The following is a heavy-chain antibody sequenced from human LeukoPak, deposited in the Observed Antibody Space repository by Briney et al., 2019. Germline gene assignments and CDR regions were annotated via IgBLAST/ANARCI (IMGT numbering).Heavy chain of an antibody. V-gene: IGHV3-21*06. Sequence: GGSVRLFCGASGFIFSTWRMKWLRQARGEGLEGVASICSSGSDKHYGHSVKGRFTVSRDNAQDSLFLQMNSLRADDTAMYYCASTLYDSAGFYCGLLASWGQGTLVTVSS. D-gene: IGHD3-22*01. CDR1: GFIFSTWR. J-gene: IGHJ4*02. CDR3: ASTLYDSAGFYCGLLAS. CDR2: ICSSGSDK.